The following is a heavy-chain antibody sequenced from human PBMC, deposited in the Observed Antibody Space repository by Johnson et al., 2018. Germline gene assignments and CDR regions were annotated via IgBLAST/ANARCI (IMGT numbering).Heavy chain of an antibody. Sequence: VQLVEAGGGLVQPGGSLRLSCAASGLNFRICWMSWIRQTPEKGLEWVATIKADGSEKYYVDSVEGRFTISKDNVKNSVSLQMNSLGAEDTAVYYCAKDGGWHPDSWGLGTLVTVSS. CDR3: AKDGGWHPDS. CDR2: IKADGSEK. J-gene: IGHJ4*02. D-gene: IGHD6-19*01. V-gene: IGHV3-7*01. CDR1: GLNFRICW.